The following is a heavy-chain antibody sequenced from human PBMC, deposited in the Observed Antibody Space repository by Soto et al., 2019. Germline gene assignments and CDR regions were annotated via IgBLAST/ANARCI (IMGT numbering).Heavy chain of an antibody. CDR2: IFYSGNT. Sequence: PSETLSLTCTVSGGSTSSGDNFWSWIRQHPGKGLEWIGYIFYSGNTFYNPSLKSRLTISIDTSKNQFSLKLSSVTPADTAVYYCARDRPWPPNYHYYSMDVWGQGTAVTVSS. V-gene: IGHV4-31*03. J-gene: IGHJ6*02. CDR1: GGSTSSGDNF. CDR3: ARDRPWPPNYHYYSMDV. D-gene: IGHD1-1*01.